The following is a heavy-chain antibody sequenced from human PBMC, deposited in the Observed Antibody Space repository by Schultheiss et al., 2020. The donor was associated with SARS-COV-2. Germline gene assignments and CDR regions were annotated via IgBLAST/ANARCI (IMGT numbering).Heavy chain of an antibody. Sequence: GGSLRLSCAASGFTFSSYAMHWVRQAPGKGLEWVAVISYDGSNKYYADSVKGRFTISRDNSKNTLYLQMNSLRAEDTAVYYCARVWTIWQQLPNYYYMDVWGKGTTVTVSS. J-gene: IGHJ6*03. CDR3: ARVWTIWQQLPNYYYMDV. V-gene: IGHV3-30*01. D-gene: IGHD6-13*01. CDR2: ISYDGSNK. CDR1: GFTFSSYA.